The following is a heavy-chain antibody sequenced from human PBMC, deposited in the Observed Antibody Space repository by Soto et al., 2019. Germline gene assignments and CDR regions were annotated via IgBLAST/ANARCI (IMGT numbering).Heavy chain of an antibody. D-gene: IGHD3-10*01. CDR1: GDTFSFYS. Sequence: QVQLVQSGAEVKRPGSSVKVSCKASGDTFSFYSINWVRQAPGLGLEWMGRVNPILSMSNYAQRFQGRVTMAADKSTRTAYMDLSGLRSEDTAMYYCATSYGSGFRAFDYWGQGALVTVS. CDR2: VNPILSMS. CDR3: ATSYGSGFRAFDY. V-gene: IGHV1-69*04. J-gene: IGHJ4*02.